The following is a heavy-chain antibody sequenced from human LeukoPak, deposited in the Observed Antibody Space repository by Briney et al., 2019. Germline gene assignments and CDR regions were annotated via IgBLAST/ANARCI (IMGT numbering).Heavy chain of an antibody. J-gene: IGHJ2*01. CDR2: IYYSGST. CDR3: ARVHSSGWYDDWYFDL. V-gene: IGHV4-59*01. Sequence: SETLSLTCTVSGGSLSSYYWSWIRQPPGKGLEWIGYIYYSGSTNYNPSLKSRVTISVDTSKNQFSLKLSSVTAADTAVYYCARVHSSGWYDDWYFDLWGRGTLVTVSS. D-gene: IGHD6-19*01. CDR1: GGSLSSYY.